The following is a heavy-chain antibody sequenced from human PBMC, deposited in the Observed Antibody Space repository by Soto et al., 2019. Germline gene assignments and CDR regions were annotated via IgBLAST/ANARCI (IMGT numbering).Heavy chain of an antibody. CDR3: ARGPPNWGFDY. Sequence: QVQLVQSGAEVKKPGASVKVSCKASGYTFTSYDINWVRQAAGQGLEWMGWMSPNTGYTGYAQKFQGRVSMTRDTSISTAYMELSSLKSDDTAVYYCARGPPNWGFDYWGQGTLVIVSP. J-gene: IGHJ4*02. CDR2: MSPNTGYT. CDR1: GYTFTSYD. D-gene: IGHD7-27*01. V-gene: IGHV1-8*01.